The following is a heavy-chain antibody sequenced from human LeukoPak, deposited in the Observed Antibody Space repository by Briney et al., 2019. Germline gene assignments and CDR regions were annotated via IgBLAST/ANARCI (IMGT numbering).Heavy chain of an antibody. CDR2: INSDGSST. V-gene: IGHV3-74*01. CDR3: AIMAVFRGVGRGDDY. D-gene: IGHD3-10*01. CDR1: GFTFSSYW. J-gene: IGHJ4*02. Sequence: GGSLRLSCAASGFTFSSYWMHWVRQAPGKGLVWVSRINSDGSSTSYADSVKGRFTISRDNAKNSLYLQMNSLRAEDTAVYYCAIMAVFRGVGRGDDYWGQGTLVTVSS.